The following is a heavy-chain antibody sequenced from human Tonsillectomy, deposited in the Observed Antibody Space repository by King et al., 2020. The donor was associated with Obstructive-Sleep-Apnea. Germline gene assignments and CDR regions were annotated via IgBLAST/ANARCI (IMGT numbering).Heavy chain of an antibody. V-gene: IGHV2-26*01. D-gene: IGHD3-10*01. J-gene: IGHJ6*02. Sequence: VTLKESGPVLVKPTETLTLTCTVAGFSLSNARVVVGWIRQPPGKALKCLAHIFSNDEKAYSTYLKRRLTSSKDTSKSQAVLTMTNIDPVDTATYYCARIWFGDYFHGMDVWGQGTTVTVSS. CDR1: GFSLSNARVV. CDR3: ARIWFGDYFHGMDV. CDR2: IFSNDEK.